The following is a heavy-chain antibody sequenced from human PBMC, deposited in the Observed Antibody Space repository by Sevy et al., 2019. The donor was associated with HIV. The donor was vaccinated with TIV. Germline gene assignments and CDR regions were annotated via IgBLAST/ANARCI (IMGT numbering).Heavy chain of an antibody. Sequence: GGSLRLSCAASGFTFSSYGMHWVRQAPGKGLEWVAVIWNDGSNQYYADSVEGRFTVSIDNSTNTLYLQMNSLRAEDTAVYYCARARGSCTSTNCYDWFDPWGHGTLVTVSS. D-gene: IGHD2-2*01. V-gene: IGHV3-33*01. CDR2: IWNDGSNQ. CDR3: ARARGSCTSTNCYDWFDP. CDR1: GFTFSSYG. J-gene: IGHJ5*02.